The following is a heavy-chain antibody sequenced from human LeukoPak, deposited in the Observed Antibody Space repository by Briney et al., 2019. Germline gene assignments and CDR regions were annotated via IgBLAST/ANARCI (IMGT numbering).Heavy chain of an antibody. D-gene: IGHD6-19*01. V-gene: IGHV1-2*02. J-gene: IGHJ4*02. Sequence: ASVKVSCKASGYSFTGYYLDWVRQAPGQGLKWMGWINPKSGGTNYAQKFPGRVTMTRDTSISTAYMELSSLRSDDTAIYYCARRVFSGWGYYFDYWGQGTLVTVSS. CDR1: GYSFTGYY. CDR2: INPKSGGT. CDR3: ARRVFSGWGYYFDY.